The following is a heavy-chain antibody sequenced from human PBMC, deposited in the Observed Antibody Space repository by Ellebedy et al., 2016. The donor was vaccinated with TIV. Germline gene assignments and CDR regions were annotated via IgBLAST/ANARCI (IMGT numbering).Heavy chain of an antibody. D-gene: IGHD1-7*01. CDR3: ASHVPVRRPEWHPLKGTFDN. V-gene: IGHV4-39*01. CDR2: VYYSGVT. CDR1: GGSISSSFHY. Sequence: MPSETLSLTCTVSGGSISSSFHYWGWIRQPTGKGLEWIGSVYYSGVTYYQPSLKSRVTVSIDTSKNQFTLNLYSVTAADTAMYFCASHVPVRRPEWHPLKGTFDNWGQGTVVTVSS. J-gene: IGHJ4*02.